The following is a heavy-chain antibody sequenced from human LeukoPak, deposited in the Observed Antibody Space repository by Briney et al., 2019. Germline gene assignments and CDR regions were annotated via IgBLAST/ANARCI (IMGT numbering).Heavy chain of an antibody. D-gene: IGHD3-22*01. CDR3: AREYYYDSSGNLGRDAFDI. CDR1: GYTFTSYG. V-gene: IGHV1-18*01. Sequence: GASVKVSCKASGYTFTSYGISWVRQAPGQGLEWVGWISAYNGNTNYAQKLQGRVTITADKSTSTAYMELSSLRSEDTAVYYCAREYYYDSSGNLGRDAFDIWGQGTMVTVSS. CDR2: ISAYNGNT. J-gene: IGHJ3*02.